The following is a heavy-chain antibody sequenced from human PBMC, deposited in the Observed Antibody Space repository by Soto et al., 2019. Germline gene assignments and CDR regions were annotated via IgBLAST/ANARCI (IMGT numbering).Heavy chain of an antibody. CDR2: ISSSSTI. D-gene: IGHD4-17*01. Sequence: EVQLVESGGGLVQPGGSLRLSCAASGFTFSSYSMNWVRQAPGKGLEWVSYISSSSTIYYADSVKGRFTISRDNAKNSLYLQMNSLRAEDTAVYYCAREPSTVTSDYWGQGTLVTVSS. J-gene: IGHJ4*02. CDR3: AREPSTVTSDY. CDR1: GFTFSSYS. V-gene: IGHV3-48*01.